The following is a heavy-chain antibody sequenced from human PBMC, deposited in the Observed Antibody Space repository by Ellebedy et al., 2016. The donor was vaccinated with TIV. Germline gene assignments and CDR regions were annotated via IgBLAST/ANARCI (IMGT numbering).Heavy chain of an antibody. CDR2: IRNEANNYMT. CDR1: GSSFSDHY. CDR3: TRAAYGHGYDY. V-gene: IGHV3-72*01. Sequence: GESLKISCAASGSSFSDHYMDWVRQAPGKGLEWVGRIRNEANNYMTEYAASVKGRFTISRDDSKNSLSLQMNSLKIEDTAVYFCTRAAYGHGYDYWGQGTLVTVS. D-gene: IGHD5-24*01. J-gene: IGHJ4*02.